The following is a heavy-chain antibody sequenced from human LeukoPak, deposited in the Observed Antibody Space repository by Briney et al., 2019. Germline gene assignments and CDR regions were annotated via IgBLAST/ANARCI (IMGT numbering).Heavy chain of an antibody. CDR1: GFTFSVYQ. J-gene: IGHJ6*03. CDR2: ITSGGTTI. Sequence: PGGSLRLSCAASGFTFSVYQMTWIRQAPGKGLEWVSYITSGGTTIFYADSVKGRFTISRDNAKNSLFLQMDSLRADDTAVYYCARGCLGGKKKNLRRGYMDVWGKGTTVTVSS. V-gene: IGHV3-11*04. CDR3: ARGCLGGKKKNLRRGYMDV. D-gene: IGHD1-26*01.